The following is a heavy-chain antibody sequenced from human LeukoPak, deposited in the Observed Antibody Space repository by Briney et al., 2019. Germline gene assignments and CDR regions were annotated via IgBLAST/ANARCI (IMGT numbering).Heavy chain of an antibody. V-gene: IGHV3-53*01. CDR2: IYSSGNT. CDR3: ARRAGGYSHSYDY. D-gene: IGHD4-23*01. Sequence: GGSLRLSCAASGFTFSNYGMNWVRQAPGKGLEWVAIIYSSGNTNYADSVKGRFTISRDNSKNTLYLQMNNLRADDTAVYYCARRAGGYSHSYDYWGQGTLVTVSS. J-gene: IGHJ4*02. CDR1: GFTFSNYG.